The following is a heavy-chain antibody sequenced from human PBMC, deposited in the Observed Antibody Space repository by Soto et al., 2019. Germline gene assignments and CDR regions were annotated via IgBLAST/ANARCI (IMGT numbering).Heavy chain of an antibody. CDR3: ASHYDMWSGYLSPGDY. Sequence: QVQWVESGGDLVKRGGSLRLSCAASGYTFSDYYMSWIRQAPGKGLEWISYIDTSSTKIYYADSVKGRFTISRDNAKNSLYLEMNSLRAEDTAVYYCASHYDMWSGYLSPGDYWGQGTLVTVSS. D-gene: IGHD3-3*01. V-gene: IGHV3-11*01. CDR1: GYTFSDYY. CDR2: IDTSSTKI. J-gene: IGHJ4*02.